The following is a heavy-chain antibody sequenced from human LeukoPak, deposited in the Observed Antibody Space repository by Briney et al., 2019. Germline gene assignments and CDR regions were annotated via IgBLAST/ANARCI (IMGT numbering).Heavy chain of an antibody. CDR1: GGSISSYY. Sequence: SETLSLTCTLSGGSISSYYWGWIRQPPGKRLEWIGDVYYSGSTNYNPSLKSRVTISIGTSKNHFSLKLNSVTAADTAVYYCARDQGYAFDIWGQGTMVTVSS. J-gene: IGHJ3*02. V-gene: IGHV4-59*01. CDR3: ARDQGYAFDI. CDR2: VYYSGST.